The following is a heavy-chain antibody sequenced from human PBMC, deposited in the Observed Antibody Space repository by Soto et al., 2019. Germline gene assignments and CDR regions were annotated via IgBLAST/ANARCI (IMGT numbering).Heavy chain of an antibody. V-gene: IGHV1-18*01. CDR3: ARASRADAFDI. CDR2: ISTYNGDT. Sequence: ASVKVSCKASGYTFTGSGISWVRQAPGQGLEWMGWISTYNGDTNYAQTSQGRVTMTTDTSTSTVYMELRSLRSDDTAIYYCARASRADAFDIWGQGTVVTVS. J-gene: IGHJ3*02. CDR1: GYTFTGSG.